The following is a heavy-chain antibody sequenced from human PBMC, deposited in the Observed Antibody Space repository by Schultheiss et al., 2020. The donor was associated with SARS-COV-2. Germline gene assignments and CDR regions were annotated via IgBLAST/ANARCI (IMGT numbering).Heavy chain of an antibody. V-gene: IGHV4-59*08. D-gene: IGHD3-22*01. Sequence: SETLSLTCAVYGGSFSGYYWSWIRQPPGKGLEWIGYIYYSGSTNYNPSLKSRVTISVDTSKNQFSLKLSSVTAADTAVYYCARHSSYYDSSGYYSAFLIDYWGQGTLVTVSS. CDR2: IYYSGST. CDR1: GGSFSGYY. CDR3: ARHSSYYDSSGYYSAFLIDY. J-gene: IGHJ4*02.